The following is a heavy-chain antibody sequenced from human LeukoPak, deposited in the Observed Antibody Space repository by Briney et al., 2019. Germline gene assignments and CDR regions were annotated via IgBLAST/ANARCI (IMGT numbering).Heavy chain of an antibody. CDR1: GFTFDDYG. CDR2: INLNGGST. V-gene: IGHV3-20*01. CDR3: ARGLGDQDAFDI. J-gene: IGHJ3*02. Sequence: AGGSLRLSCAASGFTFDDYGMSWARQAPGEGLEWGSGINLNGGSTVYADSVKGRFTISRDDAKNSLYLQMNSLRAEDTALYHCARGLGDQDAFDIWGQGTMVTVSS. D-gene: IGHD2-21*02.